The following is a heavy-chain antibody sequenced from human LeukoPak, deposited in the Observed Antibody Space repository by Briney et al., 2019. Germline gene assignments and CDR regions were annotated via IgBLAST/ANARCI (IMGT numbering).Heavy chain of an antibody. D-gene: IGHD6-19*01. CDR2: INWNGGST. CDR3: ARVTAEYSSGWYYFDY. J-gene: IGHJ4*02. V-gene: IGHV3-20*04. CDR1: GFTFSTYW. Sequence: PGGSLRLSCGASGFTFSTYWMNWVRQAPGKGLEWVSGINWNGGSTGYADSVKGRFTISRDNAKNSLYLQMNSLRAEDTALYYCARVTAEYSSGWYYFDYWGQGTLVTVSS.